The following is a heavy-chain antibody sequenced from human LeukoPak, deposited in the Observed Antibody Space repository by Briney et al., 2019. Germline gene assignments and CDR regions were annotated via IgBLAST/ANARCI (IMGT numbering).Heavy chain of an antibody. CDR1: GGSISSYY. Sequence: SETLSLTCTVSGGSISSYYWSWIRQHPGKGLEWIGYIYYSGSTYYNPSLKSRVTISVDTSKNQFSLKLSSVTAADTAVYYCARGGISGYDFDYWGQGTLVTVSS. CDR3: ARGGISGYDFDY. J-gene: IGHJ4*02. D-gene: IGHD5-12*01. CDR2: IYYSGST. V-gene: IGHV4-59*06.